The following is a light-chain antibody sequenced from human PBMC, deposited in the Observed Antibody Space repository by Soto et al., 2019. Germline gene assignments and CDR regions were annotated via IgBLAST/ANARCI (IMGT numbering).Light chain of an antibody. V-gene: IGLV1-44*01. CDR2: GDN. CDR3: AAWDDGLNGYV. Sequence: QSVLNQPPSASGTPGQRVTISFSGKSSKIGTNTVQWHQQLPGTAPKLLMYGDNQRPSGVPVRFSGSKSGSSASLAIFGFQSGDEADYYCAAWDDGLNGYVFGTGTKVTVL. CDR1: SSKIGTNT. J-gene: IGLJ1*01.